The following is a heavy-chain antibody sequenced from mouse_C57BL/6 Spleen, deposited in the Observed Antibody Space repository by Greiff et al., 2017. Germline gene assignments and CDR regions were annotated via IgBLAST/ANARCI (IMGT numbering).Heavy chain of an antibody. D-gene: IGHD2-5*01. CDR3: ARAHYSNYGAWFAY. Sequence: DVKLVESEGGLVQPGSSMKLSCTASGFTFSDYYMAWVRQVPGKGLEWVANINYDGSSTYYLDSLKSRFIISRDNAKNILYLQMSSLKSEDTATYYCARAHYSNYGAWFAYWGQGTLVTVSA. CDR1: GFTFSDYY. CDR2: INYDGSST. J-gene: IGHJ3*01. V-gene: IGHV5-16*01.